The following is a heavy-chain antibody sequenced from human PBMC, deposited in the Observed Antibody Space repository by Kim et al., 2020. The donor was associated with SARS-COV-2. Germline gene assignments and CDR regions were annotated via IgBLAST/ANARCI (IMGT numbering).Heavy chain of an antibody. Sequence: GGSLRLSCAASGFTFSNDWMHWVRQAPGKGLVWVSRINSDGSTINYADSVKGRFTISRDNAKNTLYLQMNSLRDEDTAVYYCARRYYSGSYYYFDYCGQGTRVTVSS. V-gene: IGHV3-74*01. CDR2: INSDGSTI. CDR3: ARRYYSGSYYYFDY. J-gene: IGHJ4*02. D-gene: IGHD1-26*01. CDR1: GFTFSNDW.